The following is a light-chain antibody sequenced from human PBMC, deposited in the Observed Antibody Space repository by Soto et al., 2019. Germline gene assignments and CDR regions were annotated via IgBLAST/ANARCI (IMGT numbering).Light chain of an antibody. V-gene: IGKV1-9*01. CDR2: APS. Sequence: IRLTQSPSSLAASVGDRVIFTCRASQGISSYLAWYQQKPGKAPKLLVYAPSTLQNGVPSRFSGSGSGTDVTLTISSLQPEDFASYYWQQFNSYPYSFGQGTKLEIK. J-gene: IGKJ2*03. CDR3: QQFNSYPYS. CDR1: QGISSY.